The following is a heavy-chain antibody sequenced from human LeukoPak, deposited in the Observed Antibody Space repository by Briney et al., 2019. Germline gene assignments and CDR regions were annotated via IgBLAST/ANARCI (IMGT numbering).Heavy chain of an antibody. D-gene: IGHD5-18*01. J-gene: IGHJ4*02. CDR2: ISSSGSTI. Sequence: PGGSLRLSCAASGFTFSSYEMNWVRLAPGKGLEWVSYISSSGSTIYYADSVKGRFTISRDNAKNSLYLQMSSLRAEDTAVYYCARAGSYSYGVLFDYWGQGTLVTVSS. CDR3: ARAGSYSYGVLFDY. V-gene: IGHV3-48*03. CDR1: GFTFSSYE.